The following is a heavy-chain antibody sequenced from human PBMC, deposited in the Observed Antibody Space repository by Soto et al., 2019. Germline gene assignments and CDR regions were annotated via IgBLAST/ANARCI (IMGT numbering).Heavy chain of an antibody. CDR3: AKDMLATVTKYYFDY. CDR1: GFTFDDYA. CDR2: ISWNSGSI. Sequence: GGSLRLSCAASGFTFDDYAMHWVRQAPGKGLEWVSGISWNSGSIGYADSVKGRFAISRDNAKNSLYLQMNSLRAEDTALYYCAKDMLATVTKYYFDYWGQGTVVTVSS. D-gene: IGHD4-17*01. J-gene: IGHJ4*02. V-gene: IGHV3-9*01.